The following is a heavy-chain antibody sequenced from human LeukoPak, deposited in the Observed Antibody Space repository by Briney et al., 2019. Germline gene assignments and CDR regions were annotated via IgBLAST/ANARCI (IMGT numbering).Heavy chain of an antibody. J-gene: IGHJ6*03. D-gene: IGHD6-25*01. CDR1: GFTFDDYA. Sequence: PGRSLRLSCAASGFTFDDYAMHWVRQAPGKGLEWVSGISWNSGSIGYADSVKGRFTISRDNAKNSLYLQMNSLRAGDTAVYYCARDRGRYYMDVWGKGTTVTISS. CDR3: ARDRGRYYMDV. V-gene: IGHV3-9*01. CDR2: ISWNSGSI.